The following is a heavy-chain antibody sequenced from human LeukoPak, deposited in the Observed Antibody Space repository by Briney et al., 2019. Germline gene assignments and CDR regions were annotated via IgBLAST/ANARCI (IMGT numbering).Heavy chain of an antibody. CDR2: INHSGST. CDR1: GGSFSGYY. Sequence: PSETLSLTCAVYGGSFSGYYWSWIRQPPGKGLEWIGEINHSGSTNYNPSLKSRVTISVDTSKNQFSLKLSSVTAADTAVYYCAGRELVGAHDYWGQGTLVTVSS. D-gene: IGHD1-26*01. J-gene: IGHJ4*02. V-gene: IGHV4-34*01. CDR3: AGRELVGAHDY.